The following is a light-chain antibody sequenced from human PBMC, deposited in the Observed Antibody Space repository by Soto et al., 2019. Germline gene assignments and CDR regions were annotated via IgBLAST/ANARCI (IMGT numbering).Light chain of an antibody. V-gene: IGLV1-44*01. CDR2: SNN. J-gene: IGLJ1*01. CDR3: AAWDDSLNGYV. Sequence: QSVLTQPPSASRNPGQRVTISCSGSSSNIGSNTVNWYQQLPGTAPKLLIYSNNQRPSGVHDRFSGSKSGTSVSLSISGLQSEDEADYYCAAWDDSLNGYVFGTGSKVTVL. CDR1: SSNIGSNT.